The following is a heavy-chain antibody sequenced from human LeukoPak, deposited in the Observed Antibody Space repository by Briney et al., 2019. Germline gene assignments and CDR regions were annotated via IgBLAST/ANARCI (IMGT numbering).Heavy chain of an antibody. Sequence: SETLSLTCTVSGGSISSSSYYWGWIRQPPGKGLEWIGSIYYSGSTYYNPSLKSRVTISVDTSKNQFSLKMRSVTAADTAVYYCARDSSGYYYNFDYWGQGTLVTVSS. V-gene: IGHV4-39*07. CDR2: IYYSGST. CDR3: ARDSSGYYYNFDY. D-gene: IGHD3-22*01. CDR1: GGSISSSSYY. J-gene: IGHJ4*02.